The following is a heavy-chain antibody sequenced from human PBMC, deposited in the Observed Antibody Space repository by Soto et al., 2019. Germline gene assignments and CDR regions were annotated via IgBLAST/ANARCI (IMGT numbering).Heavy chain of an antibody. J-gene: IGHJ6*02. CDR3: AKDRYAADYGGKSLYYYYYGMDV. CDR2: ISYDGSNK. D-gene: IGHD4-17*01. CDR1: GFTFSSYG. Sequence: PGGSLRLSCAASGFTFSSYGMHWVRQAPGKGLEWVAVISYDGSNKYYADSVKGRFTISRDNSKNTLYLQMNSLRAEDTAVYYCAKDRYAADYGGKSLYYYYYGMDVWGQGTTVTVSS. V-gene: IGHV3-30*18.